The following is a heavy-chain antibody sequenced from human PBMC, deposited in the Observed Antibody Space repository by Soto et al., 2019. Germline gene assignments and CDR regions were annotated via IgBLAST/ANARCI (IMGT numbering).Heavy chain of an antibody. CDR1: GGSFSGYY. J-gene: IGHJ6*03. D-gene: IGHD6-6*01. CDR3: ARKGPSRAARQRYYYYYMDV. CDR2: INHSGST. V-gene: IGHV4-34*01. Sequence: PSETLSLTCAVYGGSFSGYYWSWIRQPPGKGLEWIGEINHSGSTNYNPSLKSRVTISVDTSKNQFSLKLSSVTAADTAVYYCARKGPSRAARQRYYYYYMDVWGKGTTVTVSS.